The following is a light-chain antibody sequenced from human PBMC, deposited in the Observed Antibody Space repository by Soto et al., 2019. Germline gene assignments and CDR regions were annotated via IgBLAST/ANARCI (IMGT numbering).Light chain of an antibody. V-gene: IGKV1-5*03. J-gene: IGKJ1*01. CDR3: QQYNSHPWT. CDR2: KAS. Sequence: DIQMTQSPSTLSASVRDRVTITCRASQSISSWLAWYQQKPGKTPKLLIYKASSLDSGVPSRFSGSGSGTEFTLTISSLQPDDFATYYCQQYNSHPWTFGQGTKVEI. CDR1: QSISSW.